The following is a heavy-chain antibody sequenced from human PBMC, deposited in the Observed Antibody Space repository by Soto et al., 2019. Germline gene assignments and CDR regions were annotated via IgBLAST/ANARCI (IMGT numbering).Heavy chain of an antibody. D-gene: IGHD1-1*01. CDR3: AKFGMATTKRSPPYYIDY. J-gene: IGHJ4*02. CDR1: GFTFSSYA. V-gene: IGHV3-23*01. Sequence: EVQVLESGGGLVQPGGSLRLSCAASGFTFSSYAMSWVRQAPGKGLEWVSSISGSGGGTYYADSVKGRFTFSRDNSKNTLYLQMNSRRAEDTAVYYCAKFGMATTKRSPPYYIDYWRQGALFTVSS. CDR2: ISGSGGGT.